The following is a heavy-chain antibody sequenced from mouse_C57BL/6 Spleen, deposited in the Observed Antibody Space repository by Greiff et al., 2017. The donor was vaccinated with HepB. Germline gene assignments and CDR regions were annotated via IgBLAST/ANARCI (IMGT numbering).Heavy chain of an antibody. D-gene: IGHD1-1*01. CDR2: IDPETGGT. CDR3: TTITTVVAPFAMDY. J-gene: IGHJ4*01. CDR1: GYTFTDYE. Sequence: VKLMESGAELVRPGASVTLSCKASGYTFTDYEMHWVKQTPVHGLEWIGAIDPETGGTAYNQKFKGKAILTADKSSSTAYMELRSLTSEDSAVYYCTTITTVVAPFAMDYWGQGTSVTVSS. V-gene: IGHV1-15*01.